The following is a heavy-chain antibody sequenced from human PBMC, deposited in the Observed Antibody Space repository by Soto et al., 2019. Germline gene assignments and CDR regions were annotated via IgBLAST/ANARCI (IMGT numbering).Heavy chain of an antibody. Sequence: PSETLSLTCTVSGDSISTYDYYWICFRQPPGEGLQWIGYIYYSGTTYYNPSLKSRVTLSMDTSKNQFSLRLSSVTAADTAVYYCARGIGVFDSWGQGTLVTVSS. CDR2: IYYSGTT. CDR1: GDSISTYDYY. D-gene: IGHD3-10*01. J-gene: IGHJ4*02. V-gene: IGHV4-30-4*01. CDR3: ARGIGVFDS.